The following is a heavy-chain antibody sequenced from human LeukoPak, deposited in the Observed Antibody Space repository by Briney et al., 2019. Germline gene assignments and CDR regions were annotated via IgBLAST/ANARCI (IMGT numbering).Heavy chain of an antibody. CDR3: AGDSSGYYWHYFDC. Sequence: GGSLRLSCAASGFTFSSYGMSWVRQAPGKGLEWVSAISGSGGSTYYADSVKGRFTISRDNSKNTLYLQMNSLRAEDTAVYYCAGDSSGYYWHYFDCWGQGTLVIVSS. D-gene: IGHD3-22*01. CDR1: GFTFSSYG. V-gene: IGHV3-23*01. J-gene: IGHJ4*02. CDR2: ISGSGGST.